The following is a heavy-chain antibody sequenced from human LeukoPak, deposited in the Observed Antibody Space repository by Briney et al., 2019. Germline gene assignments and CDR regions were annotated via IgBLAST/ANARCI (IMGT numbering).Heavy chain of an antibody. CDR2: IIPIFGTA. CDR3: ASQDDSSGYLAGAFDI. D-gene: IGHD3-22*01. Sequence: SVKVSCKASGGTFSSYAISWVRQAPGQGLEWMGGIIPIFGTANYAQKFQGRVTITADESTSTAYMELSSLRSEDTAVCYCASQDDSSGYLAGAFDIWGQGTMVTVSS. J-gene: IGHJ3*02. CDR1: GGTFSSYA. V-gene: IGHV1-69*13.